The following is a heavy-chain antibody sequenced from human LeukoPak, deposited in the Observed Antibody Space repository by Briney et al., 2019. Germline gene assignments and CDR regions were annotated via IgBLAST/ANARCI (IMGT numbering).Heavy chain of an antibody. Sequence: GGSLRLSCAASGFTFRNYALTWVRQAPGKGLEWLSGISGSGDRTNYADSVKGRFTISRDNFKNSLYLQMNNLRAEDTAVYYCAKTPVPRPGDWWYFDLWGRGTRVTVSS. CDR2: ISGSGDRT. CDR3: AKTPVPRPGDWWYFDL. CDR1: GFTFRNYA. D-gene: IGHD3/OR15-3a*01. J-gene: IGHJ2*01. V-gene: IGHV3-23*01.